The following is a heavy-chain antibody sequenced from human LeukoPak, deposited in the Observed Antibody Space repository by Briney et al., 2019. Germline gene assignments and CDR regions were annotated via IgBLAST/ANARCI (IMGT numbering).Heavy chain of an antibody. D-gene: IGHD2-2*01. J-gene: IGHJ5*02. Sequence: GGSLRLSCAASGFTFSSYSMNWVRQAPGKGLEWVSYISSSSSTIYYADSVKGRFTISRDNAKNSLYLQMNSLRAEDTAVYYCARDRGNYCSSTSCYPNWFDPWGQGTLVTVSS. CDR3: ARDRGNYCSSTSCYPNWFDP. V-gene: IGHV3-48*01. CDR1: GFTFSSYS. CDR2: ISSSSSTI.